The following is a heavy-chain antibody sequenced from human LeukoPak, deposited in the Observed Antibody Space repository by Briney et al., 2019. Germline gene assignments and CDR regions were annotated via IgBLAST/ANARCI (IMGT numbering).Heavy chain of an antibody. CDR1: GGSFSGYY. Sequence: SETLSLTCAVYGGSFSGYYWSWIRQPPGQGLEWIGEINHSGTTNYNPSLKRPVTISVDTSKNQFSLKLSSVTAADTAVYYCARVTAAAGRRRFDYWGQGTLVTVSS. J-gene: IGHJ4*02. CDR3: ARVTAAAGRRRFDY. V-gene: IGHV4-34*01. D-gene: IGHD6-13*01. CDR2: INHSGTT.